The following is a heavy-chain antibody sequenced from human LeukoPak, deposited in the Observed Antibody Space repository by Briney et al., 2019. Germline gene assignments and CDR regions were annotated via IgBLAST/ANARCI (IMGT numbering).Heavy chain of an antibody. J-gene: IGHJ4*02. CDR1: GFTFSSYG. D-gene: IGHD3-22*01. CDR2: IWYDGSNK. Sequence: GRSLRLSCAASGFTFSSYGMHWVRQAPGKGLEWVAVIWYDGSNKYYADSVKGRFTISRDNSKNTLYLQMNSLRDEDTAVYYCARVGYSSPADYWGQGTLVTVSS. CDR3: ARVGYSSPADY. V-gene: IGHV3-33*01.